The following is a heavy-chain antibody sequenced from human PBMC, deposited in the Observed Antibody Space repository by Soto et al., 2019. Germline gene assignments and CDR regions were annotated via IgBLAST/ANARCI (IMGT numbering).Heavy chain of an antibody. J-gene: IGHJ4*02. Sequence: QVQLVQSGAEVKKPGASVKVSCKASGYTFTSYDINWVRQATGQGLEWMGWMNPNSGNTGYAQKFQGRVTMTRNTSISTAYMELSSLRSEDTAVYYCARGPRQYSAIKNAFDYWGQGTLVTVSS. CDR1: GYTFTSYD. CDR3: ARGPRQYSAIKNAFDY. V-gene: IGHV1-8*01. D-gene: IGHD4-4*01. CDR2: MNPNSGNT.